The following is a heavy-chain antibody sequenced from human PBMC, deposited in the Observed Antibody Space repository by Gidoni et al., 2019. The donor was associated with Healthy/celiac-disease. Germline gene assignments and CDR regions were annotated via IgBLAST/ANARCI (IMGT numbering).Heavy chain of an antibody. J-gene: IGHJ3*02. Sequence: EVQLVQSGAEVHKPGESLQISCKGSGYSFTSYWIGWVRQMPGNGLEWVGIIYPGDAATRDSPAFQGQVTISADKSISTAYLQWSSLKASDTAMYYCARRVGLSSSFVYDAFDIWGQGTMVTVSS. CDR1: GYSFTSYW. CDR2: IYPGDAAT. CDR3: ARRVGLSSSFVYDAFDI. V-gene: IGHV5-51*01. D-gene: IGHD6-13*01.